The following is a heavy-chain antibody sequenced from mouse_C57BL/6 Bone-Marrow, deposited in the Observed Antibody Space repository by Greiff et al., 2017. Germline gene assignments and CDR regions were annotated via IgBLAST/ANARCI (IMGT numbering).Heavy chain of an antibody. V-gene: IGHV2-2*01. D-gene: IGHD2-1*01. J-gene: IGHJ4*01. CDR3: ARPMVTTSYYAMDY. CDR2: IWSGGST. Sequence: VKLQESGPGLVQPSQSLSITCTVSGFSLTSYGVHWVRQSPGKGLEWLGVIWSGGSTDYNAAFISRLSISKDNSKSQVFFKMNSLQADDTAIYYCARPMVTTSYYAMDYWGQGTSVTVSS. CDR1: GFSLTSYG.